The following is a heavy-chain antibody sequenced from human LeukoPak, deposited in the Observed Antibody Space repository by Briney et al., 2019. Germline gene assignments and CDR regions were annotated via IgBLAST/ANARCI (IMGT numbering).Heavy chain of an antibody. V-gene: IGHV3-11*06. Sequence: GGSLRLSCAASGFTFSDYYTSWIRQAPGKGLEWVSYISPSGSHTNYVDSVKGRFTISRDNAKNSLSLQMNSLRAEDTAVYYCARDLLSVYCSGGSCYSGLGDAFDIWGPGTMVTVSS. CDR2: ISPSGSHT. CDR1: GFTFSDYY. CDR3: ARDLLSVYCSGGSCYSGLGDAFDI. D-gene: IGHD2-15*01. J-gene: IGHJ3*02.